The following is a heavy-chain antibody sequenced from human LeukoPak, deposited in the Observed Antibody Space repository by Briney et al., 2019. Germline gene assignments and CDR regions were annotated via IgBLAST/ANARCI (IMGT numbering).Heavy chain of an antibody. D-gene: IGHD4-17*01. CDR1: GFTFSSYW. CDR2: IKQDGSEK. V-gene: IGHV3-7*01. J-gene: IGHJ4*02. Sequence: PGGSLRLSCAASGFTFSSYWMSWVRQAPGKGLEWVANIKQDGSEKYYVDSVKGRFTISRDNAKNSLYLQMNSLRAEDTAVYYCARRAYGDYAIYYFDYWGQGTLVTVSS. CDR3: ARRAYGDYAIYYFDY.